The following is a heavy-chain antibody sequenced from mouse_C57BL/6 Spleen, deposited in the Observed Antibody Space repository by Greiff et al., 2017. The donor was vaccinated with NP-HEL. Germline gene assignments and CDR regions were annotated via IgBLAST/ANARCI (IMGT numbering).Heavy chain of an antibody. D-gene: IGHD2-4*01. V-gene: IGHV2-2*01. CDR1: GFSLTSYG. Sequence: VQRVESGPGLVQPSQSLSITCTVSGFSLTSYGVHWVRQSPGKGLEWLGVIWSGGSTDYNAAFISRLSISKDNSKSQVFFKMNSLQADDTAIYYCASLPPEDDYDQSYAMDYWGQGTSVTVSS. CDR2: IWSGGST. CDR3: ASLPPEDDYDQSYAMDY. J-gene: IGHJ4*01.